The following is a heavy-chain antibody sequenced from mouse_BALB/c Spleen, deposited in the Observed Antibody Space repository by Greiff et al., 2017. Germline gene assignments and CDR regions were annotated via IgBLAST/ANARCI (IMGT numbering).Heavy chain of an antibody. D-gene: IGHD3-3*01. Sequence: QVQLQQSGAELAKPGASVKMSCKASGYTFTSYWMHWVKQRPGQGLEWIGYINPSTGYTEYNQKFKDKATLTADKSSSTAYMQLSSLTSGDSAVYYCARFSRDWYFDVWGAGTTVTVSS. V-gene: IGHV1-7*01. J-gene: IGHJ1*01. CDR1: GYTFTSYW. CDR2: INPSTGYT. CDR3: ARFSRDWYFDV.